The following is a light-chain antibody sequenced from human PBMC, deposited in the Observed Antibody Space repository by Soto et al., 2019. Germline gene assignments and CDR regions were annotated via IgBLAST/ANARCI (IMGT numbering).Light chain of an antibody. V-gene: IGKV3-11*01. Sequence: EIVLTQSPATLSLSPGEGATLSCRASQSVGSYLAWYQQKPGQAPRLLIYDASNRATGIPARFSGSGSGTGFTHTIRRLHAEEFAVYYCRQRNNFQTFGGGTKVETK. CDR1: QSVGSY. CDR3: RQRNNFQT. CDR2: DAS. J-gene: IGKJ4*01.